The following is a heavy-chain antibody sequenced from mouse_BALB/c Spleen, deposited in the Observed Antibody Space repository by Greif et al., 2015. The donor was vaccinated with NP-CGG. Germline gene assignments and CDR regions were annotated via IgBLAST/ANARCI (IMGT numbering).Heavy chain of an antibody. Sequence: VQLQQSGAELVRSGASVKLSCTASGFNIKDYYMHWVKQRPEQGLEWIGWIDPENGDTEYAPKFQGKATMTADTSSNTAYLQLSSLTSEDTAVYYCNEGGLRQGYWGQGTTLTVSS. V-gene: IGHV14-4*02. J-gene: IGHJ2*01. CDR1: GFNIKDYY. CDR3: NEGGLRQGY. D-gene: IGHD2-2*01. CDR2: IDPENGDT.